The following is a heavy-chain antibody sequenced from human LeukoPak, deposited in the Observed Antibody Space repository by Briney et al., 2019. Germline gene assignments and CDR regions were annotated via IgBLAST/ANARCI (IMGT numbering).Heavy chain of an antibody. J-gene: IGHJ4*02. D-gene: IGHD3-22*01. CDR3: ARGTPTVIGYLDY. Sequence: SETLSLTRAVSGGSFSDYYWTWIRQPPGKGLEWIGEINHRGSTNFKPSLRNRVALSVDTSKNILSLKLRSVTAADTAVYFCARGTPTVIGYLDYWGQGALVTVSS. CDR2: INHRGST. V-gene: IGHV4-34*01. CDR1: GGSFSDYY.